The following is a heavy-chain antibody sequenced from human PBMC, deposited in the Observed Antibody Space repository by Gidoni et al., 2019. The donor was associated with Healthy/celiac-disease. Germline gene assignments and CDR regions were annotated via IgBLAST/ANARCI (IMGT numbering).Heavy chain of an antibody. V-gene: IGHV3-23*04. CDR1: GFTCSSYA. J-gene: IGHJ4*02. D-gene: IGHD3-10*01. CDR2: ISGSGGST. CDR3: AKEEYGSGSYTEGYFDY. Sequence: EVQLVESGGGLVQRGGSLRLSCAASGFTCSSYAMRWVRQAPGKGLEWGSAISGSGGSTYYADSVKGRFTSSRDNDKNTLYLKMNSLRAEDTDVYYCAKEEYGSGSYTEGYFDYWGQGTLVTVSS.